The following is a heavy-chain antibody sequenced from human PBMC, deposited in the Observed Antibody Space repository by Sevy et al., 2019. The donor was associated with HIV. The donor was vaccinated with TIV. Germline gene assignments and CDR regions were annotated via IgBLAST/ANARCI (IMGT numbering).Heavy chain of an antibody. V-gene: IGHV3-74*01. CDR1: GFIFRYDW. J-gene: IGHJ2*01. CDR3: ARERNYYDSSGSYWYFDL. Sequence: GGSLRLSCAASGFIFRYDWMHWVRQAPGKGLVWVSRINGDGSSTNYADSVKGRFTVSRDNAKNSLYLQMNSLRAEDTAVYYCARERNYYDSSGSYWYFDLWGRGTLVTVSS. CDR2: INGDGSST. D-gene: IGHD3-22*01.